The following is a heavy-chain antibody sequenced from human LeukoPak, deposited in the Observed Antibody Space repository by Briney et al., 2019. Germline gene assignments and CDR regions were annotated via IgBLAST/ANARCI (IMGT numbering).Heavy chain of an antibody. D-gene: IGHD3-10*01. Sequence: GGSLRLSCAASGFTVSSNYMSWVRQAPGKGLEWVSYINWNGGSTGYADSVKGRFTISRDNAKNSLYLQMNSLRADDTALYYCARELWSSGSGSFRAFDFWGQGTMVTVSS. CDR1: GFTVSSNY. J-gene: IGHJ3*01. CDR2: INWNGGST. V-gene: IGHV3-20*04. CDR3: ARELWSSGSGSFRAFDF.